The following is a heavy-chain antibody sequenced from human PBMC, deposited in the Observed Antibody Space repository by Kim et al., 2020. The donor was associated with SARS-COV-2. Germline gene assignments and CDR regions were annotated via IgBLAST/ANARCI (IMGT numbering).Heavy chain of an antibody. CDR3: AKTFYYDSSGYLFFDY. D-gene: IGHD3-22*01. V-gene: IGHV7-4-1*02. J-gene: IGHJ4*02. Sequence: ASVKVSCKTSGYTFTNYAMNWVRQAPGHGLEWLGWINTNTGNPTYAQGFTGRFVFSLDTSVSTAYLQISSLKAEDTAVYYCAKTFYYDSSGYLFFDYWGQGTLVTVSS. CDR1: GYTFTNYA. CDR2: INTNTGNP.